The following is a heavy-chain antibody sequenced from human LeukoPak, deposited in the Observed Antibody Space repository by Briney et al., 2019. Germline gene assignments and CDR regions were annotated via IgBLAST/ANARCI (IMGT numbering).Heavy chain of an antibody. Sequence: ASVKVSCKASGYTCIGYYIHWVRQAPGLGFEWMGFINPNSGATKSAQKFQGRVTMTRDTSISTAYLDLSRLTSDDTALYYCARSHCTTTNCYSHFDYWGQGTLLTVSS. CDR2: INPNSGAT. CDR3: ARSHCTTTNCYSHFDY. J-gene: IGHJ4*02. D-gene: IGHD2-2*01. V-gene: IGHV1-2*02. CDR1: GYTCIGYY.